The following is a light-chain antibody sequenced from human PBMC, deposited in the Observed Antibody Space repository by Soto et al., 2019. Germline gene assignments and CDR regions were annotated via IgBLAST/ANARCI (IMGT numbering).Light chain of an antibody. V-gene: IGKV3-15*01. CDR3: QQYNNWPSWT. J-gene: IGKJ1*01. CDR2: GAS. Sequence: MVMTQSPGTLSVSPGERATLSCRASQSVSSNLAWYQQKPGQAPRLLIYGASTRATGIPARFSGSGSGTEFTLTISSLQSEDFAVYYCQQYNNWPSWTFGQGTKVDIK. CDR1: QSVSSN.